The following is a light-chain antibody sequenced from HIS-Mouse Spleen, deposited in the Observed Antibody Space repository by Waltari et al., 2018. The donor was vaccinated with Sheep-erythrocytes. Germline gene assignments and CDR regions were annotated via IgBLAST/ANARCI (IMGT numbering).Light chain of an antibody. CDR1: SSDVGSYNL. CDR2: EGS. J-gene: IGLJ2*01. CDR3: CSYAGSSTVV. V-gene: IGLV2-23*01. Sequence: QSALTQPASVSGPPGQSIPISCTGTSSDVGSYNLVSWYQQHPGKAPKLVIYEGSKRPAWVFMSFSGSTSGSTASLTISGLQAEDEADYSCCSYAGSSTVVFGGGTKLTVL.